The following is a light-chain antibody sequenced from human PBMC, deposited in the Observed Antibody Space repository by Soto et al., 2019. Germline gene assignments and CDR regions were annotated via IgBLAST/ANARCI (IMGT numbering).Light chain of an antibody. Sequence: QSALTQPASVSGSPGQSITISCTGTSSDVGGYKFVSWYQHHPGKAPKLMIYEVGNRPSGISNRFSGSKSGSTASLTISGLQAEDEADYYCSSYTGTSSYVLFGGGTKLTVL. CDR3: SSYTGTSSYVL. CDR1: SSDVGGYKF. CDR2: EVG. V-gene: IGLV2-14*01. J-gene: IGLJ2*01.